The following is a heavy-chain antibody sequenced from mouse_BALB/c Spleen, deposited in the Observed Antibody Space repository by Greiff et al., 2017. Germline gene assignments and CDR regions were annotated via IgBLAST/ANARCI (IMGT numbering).Heavy chain of an antibody. V-gene: IGHV3-1*02. J-gene: IGHJ1*01. Sequence: DVQLQESGPDLVKPSQSLSLTCTVTGYSITSGYSWHWIRQFPGNKLEWMGYIHYSGSTNYNPSLKSRISITRDTSKNQFFLQLNSVTTEDTATYYCARGGYYGSSFYWYFDVWGAGTTVTVSS. CDR2: IHYSGST. CDR3: ARGGYYGSSFYWYFDV. D-gene: IGHD1-1*01. CDR1: GYSITSGYS.